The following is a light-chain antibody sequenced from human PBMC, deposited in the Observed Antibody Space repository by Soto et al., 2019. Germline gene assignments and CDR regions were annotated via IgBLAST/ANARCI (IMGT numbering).Light chain of an antibody. J-gene: IGKJ2*01. Sequence: LGVTQSPGIMSFAPGERAILSCRASQSVSSSYLAWYHQKPGQAPRLLIFGASSRATGIPDRFSGSGSGPDFTLTISRLEPEDFAVYYCQQYGSSPRTTFGKGTKLQIK. CDR2: GAS. CDR3: QQYGSSPRTT. V-gene: IGKV3-20*01. CDR1: QSVSSSY.